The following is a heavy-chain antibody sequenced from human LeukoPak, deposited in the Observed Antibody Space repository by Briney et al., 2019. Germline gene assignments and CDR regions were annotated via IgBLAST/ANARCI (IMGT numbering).Heavy chain of an antibody. D-gene: IGHD3-16*01. CDR2: IYTSGST. V-gene: IGHV4-4*09. Sequence: PSETLSLTCTVSGGSISSYYWSWIRQPPGKGLEWIGYIYTSGSTNYNPSLKSRVTISVDTSKNQFSLKLSSVTAADTAVYYCARHDGPGLIDYWGQGTLVTVPS. CDR3: ARHDGPGLIDY. J-gene: IGHJ4*02. CDR1: GGSISSYY.